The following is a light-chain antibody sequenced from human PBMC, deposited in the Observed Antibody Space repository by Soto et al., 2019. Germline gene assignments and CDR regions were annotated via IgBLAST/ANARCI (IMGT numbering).Light chain of an antibody. CDR1: QSIGSW. V-gene: IGKV1-5*01. CDR2: DAS. Sequence: DIQMTQSPSTLSASVGDRVTITCRASQSIGSWLAWYQQKPGKAPKVLIYDASSVESGVPSRFSGSGSGTEFTLTISSLQPDDFATYYCQQYNSYSTFGPGTKVDIK. CDR3: QQYNSYST. J-gene: IGKJ3*01.